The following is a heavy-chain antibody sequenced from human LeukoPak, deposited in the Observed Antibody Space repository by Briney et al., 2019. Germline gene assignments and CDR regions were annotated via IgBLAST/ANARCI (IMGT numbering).Heavy chain of an antibody. Sequence: ASVKVSCKASGYTFTGYYMHWVRQAPGQGLEWMGWINPKSGGTNYTQKFQGRVTMTRDTSISTAYMELSRLRSDDTAVHYCASPVAAGTWGFDYWGQGTLVTVSS. V-gene: IGHV1-2*02. J-gene: IGHJ4*02. CDR1: GYTFTGYY. D-gene: IGHD6-13*01. CDR2: INPKSGGT. CDR3: ASPVAAGTWGFDY.